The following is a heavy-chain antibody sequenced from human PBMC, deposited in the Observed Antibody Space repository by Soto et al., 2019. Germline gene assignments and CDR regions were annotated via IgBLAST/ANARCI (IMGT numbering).Heavy chain of an antibody. CDR3: AKDKEMYDFWSGYYFDY. J-gene: IGHJ4*02. Sequence: GGSLRLSCAASGFTFSSYGMHWVRQAPGKGLEWVAVISYDGSNKYYADSVKGRFTISRDNSKNTLYLKMNSLRAEDTVVYYCAKDKEMYDFWSGYYFDYWGQGTLVTVSS. CDR1: GFTFSSYG. V-gene: IGHV3-30*18. CDR2: ISYDGSNK. D-gene: IGHD3-3*01.